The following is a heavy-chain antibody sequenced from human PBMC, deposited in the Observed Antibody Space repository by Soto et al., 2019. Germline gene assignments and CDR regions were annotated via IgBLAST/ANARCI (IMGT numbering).Heavy chain of an antibody. V-gene: IGHV4-61*01. CDR2: IFYSGST. CDR1: GGSVSSGSYY. CDR3: ARDPHSYGFYYGMDV. D-gene: IGHD5-18*01. J-gene: IGHJ6*02. Sequence: QVQLQESGPGLVKPSETLSLTCTVSGGSVSSGSYYWSWIRQPPENGLEWIGYIFYSGSTNYNHSLKSRVTISVDTSKNQFSLKLSAVTAADTAVYYCARDPHSYGFYYGMDVWGQGTTVTVSS.